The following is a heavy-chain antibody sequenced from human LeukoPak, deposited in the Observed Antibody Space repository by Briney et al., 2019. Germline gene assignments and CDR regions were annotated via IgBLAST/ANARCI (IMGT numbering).Heavy chain of an antibody. D-gene: IGHD3-16*01. V-gene: IGHV3-30*03. CDR1: GFTFNVYG. J-gene: IGHJ4*02. Sequence: GGSLRLSCAASGFTFNVYGMHWVRQAPGKGLEWLAFISFDGTNTYYADSVKGRFTISRDNSMYTVNLQMSSLSADDMAVYFCARATSYYDNSASGYWGQGTLVTVSS. CDR3: ARATSYYDNSASGY. CDR2: ISFDGTNT.